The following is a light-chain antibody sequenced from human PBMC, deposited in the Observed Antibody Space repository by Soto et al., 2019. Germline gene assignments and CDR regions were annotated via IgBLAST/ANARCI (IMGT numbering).Light chain of an antibody. V-gene: IGKV3D-11*01. J-gene: IGKJ5*01. CDR3: QQRHMWPIT. Sequence: EVVTTQSPATLSVSPGERATLSCRASQGLGTNLAWYQQKPGQAPRLLIYAASTRAPGIPARFSGRGSGADFTLTISSLEPEDSAVYYCQQRHMWPITFGQGTRLEI. CDR2: AAS. CDR1: QGLGTN.